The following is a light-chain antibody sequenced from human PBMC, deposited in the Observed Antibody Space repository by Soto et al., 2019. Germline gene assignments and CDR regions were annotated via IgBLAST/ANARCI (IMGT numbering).Light chain of an antibody. J-gene: IGKJ5*01. Sequence: EIVFTQSPGSLSLSPGERSTTSCRASQSVSSRLAWYQQKPGQAPRLLIYGASTRATGIPARFSGSGSGTEFTLTISSLQSEDFAVYYCQQYNNWPPITFGQGTRLEI. CDR1: QSVSSR. V-gene: IGKV3-15*01. CDR3: QQYNNWPPIT. CDR2: GAS.